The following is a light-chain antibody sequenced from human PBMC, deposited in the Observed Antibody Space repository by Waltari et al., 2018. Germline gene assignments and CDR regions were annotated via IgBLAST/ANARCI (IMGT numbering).Light chain of an antibody. J-gene: IGKJ4*01. CDR1: QSVSSSY. V-gene: IGKV3-20*01. CDR3: QQYGSSPQE. CDR2: GAS. Sequence: EIVLTQSPGTLSLSPGERATLSCRASQSVSSSYLAWYQQKPGQAPRLLIYGASSRATGIPDRFSGSGSGTDFTLTISRLEPEDFAVYYCQQYGSSPQEFGGGTKVEIK.